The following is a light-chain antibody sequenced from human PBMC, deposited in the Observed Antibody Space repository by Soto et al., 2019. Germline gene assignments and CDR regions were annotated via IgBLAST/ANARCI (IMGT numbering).Light chain of an antibody. CDR1: SSNIGSGT. Sequence: QSVLTQPPSASGTPGQRVTISCSGSSSNIGSGTVNWYQQLPGTAPKLLIYNNNQWPSGVPDRFSGSKSGTSASLAISGLQSEDEADYYCAEWDVSLNGLYVFGTGTKVTVL. J-gene: IGLJ1*01. CDR3: AEWDVSLNGLYV. V-gene: IGLV1-44*01. CDR2: NNN.